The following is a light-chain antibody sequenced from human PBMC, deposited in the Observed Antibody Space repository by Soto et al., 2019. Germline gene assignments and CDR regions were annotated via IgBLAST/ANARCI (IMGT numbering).Light chain of an antibody. CDR2: DTS. CDR3: QQTDKLPLT. V-gene: IGKV1-33*01. J-gene: IGKJ4*01. Sequence: DIQMTQSPSPLPASVGDRVIITCQASQAISNHLNWYQQKPGRAPKLLIYDTSNLQTGVPSRFRGSGGGTDFTFTITSLQPEDFATDFCQQTDKLPLTFGVGTKVDMK. CDR1: QAISNH.